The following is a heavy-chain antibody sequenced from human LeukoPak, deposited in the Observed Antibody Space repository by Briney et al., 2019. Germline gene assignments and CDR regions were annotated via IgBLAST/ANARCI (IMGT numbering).Heavy chain of an antibody. Sequence: SETLSLTCTVSGGSMSGYYWSWIRQPPGKGPELIGYIHSTGNTGYNPSLKSRVTISVDTSKNQFSLGLRSVTTADTAVYYCARGGWSIDFWGRGTLVAVSS. V-gene: IGHV4-59*01. CDR1: GGSMSGYY. CDR2: IHSTGNT. D-gene: IGHD2-15*01. J-gene: IGHJ2*01. CDR3: ARGGWSIDF.